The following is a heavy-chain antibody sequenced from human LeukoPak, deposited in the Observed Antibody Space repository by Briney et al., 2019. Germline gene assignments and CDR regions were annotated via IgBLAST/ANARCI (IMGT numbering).Heavy chain of an antibody. J-gene: IGHJ4*02. V-gene: IGHV4-59*08. CDR3: ARHGGSGGDDY. CDR2: IYYTGST. Sequence: SETLSLTCTVSGGSINNNYWNWIRQPPGKRLEWIGYIYYTGSTTYNPSLQSRVSMSVDTSKNQFSLHLSSVTAADTAVYYCARHGGSGGDDYWGQGTLVTVSS. CDR1: GGSINNNY. D-gene: IGHD2-15*01.